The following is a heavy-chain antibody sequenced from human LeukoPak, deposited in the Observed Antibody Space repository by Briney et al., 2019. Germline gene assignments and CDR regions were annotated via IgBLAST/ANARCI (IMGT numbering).Heavy chain of an antibody. CDR3: TGGSGWYSPDY. V-gene: IGHV3-73*01. D-gene: IGHD6-19*01. CDR2: ITSKPNSYAT. Sequence: PGGSLRLSCAASGFTFSGSVMHWVRQASGKGLVWVGRITSKPNSYATVYAASVKGRFTISSDDSKNTAYLQMNSLKTEDTAAYYCTGGSGWYSPDYWGQGTLVTVSS. J-gene: IGHJ4*02. CDR1: GFTFSGSV.